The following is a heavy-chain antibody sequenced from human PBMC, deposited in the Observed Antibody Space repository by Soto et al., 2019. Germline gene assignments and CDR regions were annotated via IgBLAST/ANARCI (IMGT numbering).Heavy chain of an antibody. CDR3: ARDYSSYGPFDY. Sequence: PGGSLRLSCEVSGFSLSGYGMHWVRQTPGKGLEWVAVIWYDGTTKNYADSVKGRFTISRGNAKNSLYLQMNSLRAEDTAVYYCARDYSSYGPFDYWGQGTLVTVSS. D-gene: IGHD5-18*01. CDR2: IWYDGTTK. CDR1: GFSLSGYG. J-gene: IGHJ4*02. V-gene: IGHV3-33*01.